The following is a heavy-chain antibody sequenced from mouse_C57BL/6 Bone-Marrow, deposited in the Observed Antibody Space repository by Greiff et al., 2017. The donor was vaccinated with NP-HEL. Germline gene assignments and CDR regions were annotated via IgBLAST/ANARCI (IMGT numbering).Heavy chain of an antibody. J-gene: IGHJ2*01. Sequence: EVKLQESGPVLVKPGASVKMSCKASGYTFTDYYMNWVKQSHGKSLEWIGVINPYNGGTSYNQKFKGKATLTVDKSSSTAYMELNSLTSEDSAVYYCAYYGSKGFDYWGQGTTLTVSS. D-gene: IGHD1-1*01. CDR2: INPYNGGT. V-gene: IGHV1-19*01. CDR3: AYYGSKGFDY. CDR1: GYTFTDYY.